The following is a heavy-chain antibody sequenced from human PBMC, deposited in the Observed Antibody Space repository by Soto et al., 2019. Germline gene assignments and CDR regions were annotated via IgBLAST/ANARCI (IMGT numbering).Heavy chain of an antibody. Sequence: EVQLLESGGGLVQPGGSLRLSCAASGFTFSSYAMSWVRQAPGKGLEWVSAISGSGGSTYYADSVKGRFTISRDNSKNTLFLQMNSLRAEDTALYYCAKDRVVVTAPLDYWGQGTLVTVSS. J-gene: IGHJ4*02. CDR2: ISGSGGST. D-gene: IGHD2-21*02. CDR3: AKDRVVVTAPLDY. CDR1: GFTFSSYA. V-gene: IGHV3-23*01.